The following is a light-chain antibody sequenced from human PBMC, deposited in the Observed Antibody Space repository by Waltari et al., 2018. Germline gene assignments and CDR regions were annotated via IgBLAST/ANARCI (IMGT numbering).Light chain of an antibody. J-gene: IGKJ4*01. V-gene: IGKV3-20*01. CDR3: QHYGASPLT. Sequence: EIVLTQSPGTLSLSPGERATLSCRASESIDSYLAWYQQKPGQSPRLLIYGASSRATGLPDRFSGSGSGTDFTLTISRLEPDDFAVYYCQHYGASPLTFGGGAKVEI. CDR1: ESIDSY. CDR2: GAS.